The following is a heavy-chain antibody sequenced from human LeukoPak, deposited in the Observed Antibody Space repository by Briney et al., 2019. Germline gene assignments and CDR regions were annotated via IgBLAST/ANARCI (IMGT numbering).Heavy chain of an antibody. CDR3: ARDREVVVAEYYYYGMDV. D-gene: IGHD2-15*01. CDR1: GYTFTSYG. Sequence: GASVKVSCKASGYTFTSYGISWVRQAPGQGLEWRGWISAYNGNTNYAQKLQGRVTMTTDTSTSTAYMELRSLRSDDMAVYYCARDREVVVAEYYYYGMDVWGQGTTVTVSS. CDR2: ISAYNGNT. J-gene: IGHJ6*02. V-gene: IGHV1-18*03.